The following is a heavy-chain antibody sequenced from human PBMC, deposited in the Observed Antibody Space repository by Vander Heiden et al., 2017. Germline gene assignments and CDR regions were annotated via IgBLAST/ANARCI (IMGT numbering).Heavy chain of an antibody. V-gene: IGHV3-9*01. Sequence: EVQLVESGGGLVQPGRSLRLSCAASGFTFDDYAMHWVRQAPGKGLEWVSGISWNSGSIGYADSVKGRFTISRDNAKNALYLQMKSMRAEDTALYYCAKENSYGYLYYFDYWCQGTLVTVSS. CDR1: GFTFDDYA. D-gene: IGHD5-18*01. CDR2: ISWNSGSI. J-gene: IGHJ4*02. CDR3: AKENSYGYLYYFDY.